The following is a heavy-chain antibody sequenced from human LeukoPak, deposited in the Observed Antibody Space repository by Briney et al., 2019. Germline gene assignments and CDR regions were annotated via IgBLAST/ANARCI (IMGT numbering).Heavy chain of an antibody. D-gene: IGHD4-17*01. V-gene: IGHV1-18*01. J-gene: IGHJ6*03. CDR2: ISAYNGNT. CDR1: GYTFTSYG. Sequence: GASVKVSCKASGYTFTSYGISWVRQAPGQGLEWMGWISAYNGNTNYAQKLQGRVTMTTDTSTSTAYMEPRSLRSDDTAVYYCARNGDYYLYYYYMDVWGKGTTVTISS. CDR3: ARNGDYYLYYYYMDV.